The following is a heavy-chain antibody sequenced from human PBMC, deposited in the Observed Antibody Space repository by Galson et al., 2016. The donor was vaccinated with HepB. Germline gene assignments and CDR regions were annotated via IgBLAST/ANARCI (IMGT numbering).Heavy chain of an antibody. CDR1: GFILSNYV. CDR2: ISSDASNK. J-gene: IGHJ4*01. CDR3: ARVWTHGGPIDY. Sequence: SLRLSCAASGFILSNYVIHWVRQAPGRGLEWVAAISSDASNKYYADFVKGRFTISRDNSKNTLYLQMNRLRAEDTALYYCARVWTHGGPIDYWGLGTRVTVSS. V-gene: IGHV3-30-3*01. D-gene: IGHD3-10*01.